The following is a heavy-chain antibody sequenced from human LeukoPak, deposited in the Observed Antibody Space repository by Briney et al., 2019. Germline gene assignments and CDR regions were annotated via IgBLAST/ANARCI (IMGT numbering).Heavy chain of an antibody. CDR1: DYSISSGNY. CDR2: VYHSGST. J-gene: IGHJ4*02. D-gene: IGHD3-22*01. V-gene: IGHV4-38-2*01. Sequence: SETLSLTCAVSDYSISSGNYWGWLRQPPGEGLEWIGSVYHSGSTHYSPSLKSRVTISVDTSKNQFSLKLRSVTAADTAVYYCARNDSSGDFDYWGQGTLVTVSS. CDR3: ARNDSSGDFDY.